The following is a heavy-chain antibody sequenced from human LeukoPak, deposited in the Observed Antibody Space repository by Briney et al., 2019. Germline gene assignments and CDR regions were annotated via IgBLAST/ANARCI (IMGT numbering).Heavy chain of an antibody. V-gene: IGHV3-21*01. D-gene: IGHD3-3*01. J-gene: IGHJ4*02. CDR3: ARDGNYDFWSGQKANFDY. CDR2: ISGSGGST. CDR1: GFTFSNAW. Sequence: GGSLRLSCAASGFTFSNAWMSWVRQAPGKGLEWVSAISGSGGSTYYADSVKGRFTISRDNAKNSLYLQMNSLRAEDTAVYYCARDGNYDFWSGQKANFDYWGQGTLVTVSS.